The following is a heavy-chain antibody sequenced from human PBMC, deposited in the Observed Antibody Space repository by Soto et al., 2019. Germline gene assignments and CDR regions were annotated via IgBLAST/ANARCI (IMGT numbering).Heavy chain of an antibody. V-gene: IGHV3-7*01. CDR2: IKQDGSEK. Sequence: EVQLVESGGGLVQPGGSLRLSCAASGFTFRSYWMSWVRQAPGKGLEWVANIKQDGSEKYYVDSVKGRFTISRDNAKNSLYLQMNSLRAEDTAVYYCARDNLEMATSIFDYWDQGTLVTVSS. CDR3: ARDNLEMATSIFDY. CDR1: GFTFRSYW. J-gene: IGHJ4*02. D-gene: IGHD5-12*01.